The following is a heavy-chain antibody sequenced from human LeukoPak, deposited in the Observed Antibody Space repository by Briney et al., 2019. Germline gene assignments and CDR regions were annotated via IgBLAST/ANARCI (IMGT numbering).Heavy chain of an antibody. D-gene: IGHD2/OR15-2a*01. J-gene: IGHJ5*02. Sequence: GGSLRLSCAASRFTFSTYAMSWVRQAPGKGLEWVSAISGSGDSTYYADSVKVRFTISRDNSKNTLYLQMNSLRAEDTAVYYCAKTTNRIYDPWGQGTLVTVSS. V-gene: IGHV3-23*01. CDR1: RFTFSTYA. CDR3: AKTTNRIYDP. CDR2: ISGSGDST.